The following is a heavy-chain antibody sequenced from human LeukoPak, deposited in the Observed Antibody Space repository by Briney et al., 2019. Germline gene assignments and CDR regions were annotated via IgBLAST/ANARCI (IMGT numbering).Heavy chain of an antibody. V-gene: IGHV3-11*01. D-gene: IGHD3-22*01. CDR1: GFTFSDYY. J-gene: IGHJ4*02. Sequence: GGSLRLSCAASGFTFSDYYMSWIRQAPGKGLEWVSYISSSGSTIYYADSVRGRFTISRDNSKNTLSLQMNSLRAEDTAVYYCAKGTYYDSSGYYYYFDFWGQGTLVTVSS. CDR2: ISSSGSTI. CDR3: AKGTYYDSSGYYYYFDF.